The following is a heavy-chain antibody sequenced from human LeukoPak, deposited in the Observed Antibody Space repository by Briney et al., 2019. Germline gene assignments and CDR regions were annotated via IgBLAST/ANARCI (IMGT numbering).Heavy chain of an antibody. J-gene: IGHJ4*02. CDR2: IYSGGST. D-gene: IGHD3-22*01. CDR3: ARGYYDSSGYDY. V-gene: IGHV3-53*01. Sequence: GGSLRLSCAASGFTVSRYYMSWVRQAPGKGLEWVSVIYSGGSTYYADSVKGRFTISRDNSKNTLYLQMNSLSAEDTAVYYCARGYYDSSGYDYWGQGTLVTVSS. CDR1: GFTVSRYY.